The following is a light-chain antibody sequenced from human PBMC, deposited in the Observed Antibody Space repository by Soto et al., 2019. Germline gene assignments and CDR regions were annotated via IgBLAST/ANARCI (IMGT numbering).Light chain of an antibody. V-gene: IGLV1-40*01. CDR1: SSNIGAGYD. CDR2: VNT. Sequence: QSVLTQPPSVSGAPGQRVTISCTGSSSNIGAGYDVHWYRQLPGTAPKLLIYVNTNRPSGVPDRFSGSKSGTSASLAITGLQAEDEADYYCQSFDSSLSGWVFGGGTQLTVL. CDR3: QSFDSSLSGWV. J-gene: IGLJ3*02.